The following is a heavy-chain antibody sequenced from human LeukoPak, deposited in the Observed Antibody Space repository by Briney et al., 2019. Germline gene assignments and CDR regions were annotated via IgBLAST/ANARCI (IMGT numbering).Heavy chain of an antibody. J-gene: IGHJ3*02. CDR1: GFTFSSYS. D-gene: IGHD6-19*01. CDR3: ARDLGIAVARDAFDI. CDR2: ISSSSSYI. V-gene: IGHV3-21*01. Sequence: PGGSLRLSCAASGFTFSSYSMNWVRQAPGKGLEWVSSISSSSSYIYYADSVKGRFTISRDNAKNSLYLQMNSLRAEDTAVYYCARDLGIAVARDAFDIWGQGTMVTASS.